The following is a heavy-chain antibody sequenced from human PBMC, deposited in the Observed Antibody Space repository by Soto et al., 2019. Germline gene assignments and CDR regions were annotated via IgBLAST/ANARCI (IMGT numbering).Heavy chain of an antibody. CDR3: ARDLGGWPDY. CDR1: GYTFTGYY. CDR2: INPNSGGT. D-gene: IGHD2-15*01. Sequence: GASVKVSCKASGYTFTGYYMHWVRQAPGQGHEWMGWINPNSGGTNYSQKFQGRVTITRDTSISTAYMELSSLRSEDTAVYYCARDLGGWPDYWGQGTLVTVSS. J-gene: IGHJ4*02. V-gene: IGHV1-2*02.